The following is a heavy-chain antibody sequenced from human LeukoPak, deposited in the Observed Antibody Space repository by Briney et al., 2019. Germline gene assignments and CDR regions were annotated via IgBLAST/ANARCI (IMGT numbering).Heavy chain of an antibody. D-gene: IGHD3-3*01. V-gene: IGHV4-34*01. J-gene: IGHJ2*01. CDR3: ARSSLRFLEWLLLPAPPDL. CDR2: INHSGST. Sequence: SETLSLTCAVYGGSFSGYYWSWIRQPPGKGLEWIGEINHSGSTNYNPSLKSRVTISVDTSKNQFPLKLSSVTAADTAVYYCARSSLRFLEWLLLPAPPDLWGRGTLVTVSS. CDR1: GGSFSGYY.